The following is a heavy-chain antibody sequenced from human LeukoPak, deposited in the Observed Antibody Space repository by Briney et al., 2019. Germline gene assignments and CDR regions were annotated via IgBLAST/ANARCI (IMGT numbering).Heavy chain of an antibody. CDR2: ISYDGSNK. CDR1: GFTFSSYG. Sequence: PGGSLRLSCAASGFTFSSYGMHWVRQAPGKGLEWVAVISYDGSNKYYADSVKGRFTISRDNSKNTLYLQMNSLRAEDTAVYYCARVNSGSLDYWGQGTLVTVSS. D-gene: IGHD1-26*01. CDR3: ARVNSGSLDY. V-gene: IGHV3-30*03. J-gene: IGHJ4*02.